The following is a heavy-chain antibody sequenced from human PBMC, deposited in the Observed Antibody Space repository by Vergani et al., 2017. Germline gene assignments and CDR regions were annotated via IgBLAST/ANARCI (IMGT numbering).Heavy chain of an antibody. Sequence: QVQLVQSGVEVKKPGASVKVSCKASGYTFTSYDISWVRQATGQGLEWMGWMNPNSGNTGYAQKFQGRVTITRNTSISTAYMELSSLRSEDTAVYYCAIDSSGYYVDAFDIWGQGTMVTVSS. CDR3: AIDSSGYYVDAFDI. D-gene: IGHD3-22*01. J-gene: IGHJ3*02. V-gene: IGHV1-8*03. CDR2: MNPNSGNT. CDR1: GYTFTSYD.